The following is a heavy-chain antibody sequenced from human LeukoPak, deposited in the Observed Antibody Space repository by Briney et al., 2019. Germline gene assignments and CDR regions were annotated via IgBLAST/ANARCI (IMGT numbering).Heavy chain of an antibody. D-gene: IGHD3-10*01. CDR1: GFTFSSYS. CDR3: AREDVLLWFGELSGWFDP. J-gene: IGHJ5*02. V-gene: IGHV3-7*01. CDR2: IKEDGSEK. Sequence: GGSLRLSCAASGFTFSSYSMSWVRQAPGKGLEWVANIKEDGSEKYYVDSVKGRFTISRDNSKNTLYLQMNSLRAEDTAVYYCAREDVLLWFGELSGWFDPWGQGTLVTVSS.